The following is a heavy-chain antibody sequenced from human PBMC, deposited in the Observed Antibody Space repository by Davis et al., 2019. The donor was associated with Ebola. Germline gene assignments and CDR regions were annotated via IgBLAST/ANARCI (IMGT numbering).Heavy chain of an antibody. CDR1: GYTFTNYG. D-gene: IGHD1-1*01. V-gene: IGHV1-18*04. Sequence: AASVKVSCKASGYTFTNYGITWVRQAPGQGLEWMGWINPHNGNTNYAQNVQGRVTMTTDTSTSTAYMEAGSLKSDDTAAYSCARAKFPTTSNPWGKGTRVTVS. CDR3: ARAKFPTTSNP. J-gene: IGHJ5*02. CDR2: INPHNGNT.